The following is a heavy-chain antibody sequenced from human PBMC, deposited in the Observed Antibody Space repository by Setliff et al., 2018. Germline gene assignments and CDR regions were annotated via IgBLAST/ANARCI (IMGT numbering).Heavy chain of an antibody. CDR2: ISAYNGNT. CDR3: ARGLYCSSTSCYPFYYYYYGMDV. CDR1: GYTFTSYG. Sequence: ASVKVSCKASGYTFTSYGISWVRQAPGQGLEWMGWISAYNGNTNYAQKLQGRVTMTTDTSTSTAYMELRSLRSEDTAVYYCARGLYCSSTSCYPFYYYYYGMDVWGQGTTVTVSS. D-gene: IGHD2-2*01. J-gene: IGHJ6*02. V-gene: IGHV1-18*01.